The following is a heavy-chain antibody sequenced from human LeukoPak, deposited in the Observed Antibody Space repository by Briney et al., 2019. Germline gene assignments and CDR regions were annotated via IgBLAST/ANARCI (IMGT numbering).Heavy chain of an antibody. J-gene: IGHJ6*03. Sequence: SETLSLTCSVSGGSITSGRYSWTWIRQPAGKGLEWIGRLYTNDNTNYDPSLESRVSISVDTSKSQLYLQLTSVTAADTAVYFCARGVVTDDYYMDVWGKGITVIVSS. CDR3: ARGVVTDDYYMDV. CDR2: LYTNDNT. D-gene: IGHD2-21*02. CDR1: GGSITSGRYS. V-gene: IGHV4-61*02.